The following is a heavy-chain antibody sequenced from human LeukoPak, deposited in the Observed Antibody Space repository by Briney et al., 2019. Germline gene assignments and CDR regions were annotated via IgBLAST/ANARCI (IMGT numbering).Heavy chain of an antibody. CDR1: GYTLTELS. V-gene: IGHV1-24*01. CDR3: ATDYYEGFDP. Sequence: GASVKVSCKVSGYTLTELSMHWVRQAPGKGLEWMGGFDPEDGETIYAQKFQGRVAMTEDTSTDTAYMELSSLKSEDTAVYYCATDYYEGFDPWGQGTLVTVSS. D-gene: IGHD3-22*01. CDR2: FDPEDGET. J-gene: IGHJ5*02.